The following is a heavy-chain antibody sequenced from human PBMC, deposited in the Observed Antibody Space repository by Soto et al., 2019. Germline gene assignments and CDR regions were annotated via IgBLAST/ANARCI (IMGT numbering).Heavy chain of an antibody. V-gene: IGHV4-34*01. CDR1: RRPCSGDY. CDR2: SNHSGST. D-gene: IGHD4-17*01. CDR3: ARGDGGMTTDYYYGMDV. Sequence: DTLSLTCFVYRRPCSGDYCTGTRPPPGKGVEWIGESNHSGSTNYNPSLKSRVTISVDTSKNQFSLKLSSVTAADTAVYYCARGDGGMTTDYYYGMDVWGQGTTVT. J-gene: IGHJ6*02.